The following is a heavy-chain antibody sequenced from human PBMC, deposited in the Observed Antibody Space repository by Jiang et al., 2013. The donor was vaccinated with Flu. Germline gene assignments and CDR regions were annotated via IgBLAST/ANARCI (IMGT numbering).Heavy chain of an antibody. Sequence: GAEVKKPGSSVKVSCKDSGGTLSSYAISWVRQAPGQGLEWVGGIIPIFGTEDYAQNFQGRVSITVDGSTSTAYMELKSLRSDDTAVYYCARGVGGYSHGYILYWGQGTLVTVSS. CDR1: GGTLSSYA. CDR3: ARGVGGYSHGYILY. CDR2: IIPIFGTE. V-gene: IGHV1-69*01. D-gene: IGHD5-18*01. J-gene: IGHJ4*02.